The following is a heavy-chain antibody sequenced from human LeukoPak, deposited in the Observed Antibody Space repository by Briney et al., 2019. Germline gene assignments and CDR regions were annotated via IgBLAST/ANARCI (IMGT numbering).Heavy chain of an antibody. D-gene: IGHD2-2*01. CDR3: ARDCSGTSCYESDEPYYYGMDV. CDR1: GFTLSSNY. J-gene: IGHJ6*02. V-gene: IGHV3-53*01. CDR2: IYSGGST. Sequence: GGSLTLSCAASGFTLSSNYMSWVRQAPGKGLDWVSVIYSGGSTYYADSVPGRFTISRDNSKNTLYLQMNSLRAEDTAVYYCARDCSGTSCYESDEPYYYGMDVWGQGTTVTVSS.